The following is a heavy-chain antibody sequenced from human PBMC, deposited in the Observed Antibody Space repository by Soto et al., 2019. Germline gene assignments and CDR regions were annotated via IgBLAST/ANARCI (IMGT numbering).Heavy chain of an antibody. CDR2: TYWDGND. CDR3: EHTNGCLTDY. J-gene: IGHJ4*02. CDR1: GTSLSKLGAG. V-gene: IGHV2-5*02. Sequence: QTTLKESGPTLVKPTHPLTLTCTFSGTSLSKLGAGVHWIRQPPGKALEWLALTYWDGNDRHSPSLSTRLSLAKDSSNSQVVLTMTNMDPVDTATYYWEHTNGCLTDYWGQGTLVTVS. D-gene: IGHD3-9*01.